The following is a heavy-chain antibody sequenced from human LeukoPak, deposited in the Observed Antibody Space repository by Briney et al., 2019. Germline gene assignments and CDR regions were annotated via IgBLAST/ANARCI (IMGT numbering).Heavy chain of an antibody. CDR2: ISGYNGYT. Sequence: GASVKVSCKASGYTFTRFGITWVRQAPGQGLEWMGWISGYNGYTHYAQNLQGRVTMTTDTSTNTAYVELRSLRSDDTAMYYCARDRGRYDSSGYYPPLFDYWGQGTLVTVSS. D-gene: IGHD3-22*01. CDR3: ARDRGRYDSSGYYPPLFDY. CDR1: GYTFTRFG. J-gene: IGHJ4*02. V-gene: IGHV1-18*01.